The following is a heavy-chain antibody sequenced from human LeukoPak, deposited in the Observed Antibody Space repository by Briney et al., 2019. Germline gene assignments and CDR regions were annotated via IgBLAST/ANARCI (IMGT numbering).Heavy chain of an antibody. V-gene: IGHV4-39*07. J-gene: IGHJ6*02. CDR3: ARGGGSFYGMDV. Sequence: PSETLSLTCTVSGVSISSSSHYWGWIRQPAGKGLEWIGSTSYSGSTYYNPSLKSRVTMSVDTSKNQVSLRLNSVTAADTAVYYCARGGGSFYGMDVWGQGTTVTVSS. CDR2: TSYSGST. CDR1: GVSISSSSHY. D-gene: IGHD2-15*01.